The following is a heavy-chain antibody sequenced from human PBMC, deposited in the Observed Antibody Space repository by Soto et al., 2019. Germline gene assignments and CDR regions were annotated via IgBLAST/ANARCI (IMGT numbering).Heavy chain of an antibody. CDR1: GGSINKGGYY. V-gene: IGHV4-31*03. CDR3: AREGSYGRYFFDY. D-gene: IGHD5-18*01. J-gene: IGHJ4*02. CDR2: IFYSGNT. Sequence: SEALSLTCSVSGGSINKGGYYWSWIRQAPGKGLDWIGNIFYSGNTYNNPSLRSRITISVDTSKNQFSLKLSSVTAADTAVYYCAREGSYGRYFFDYWGQGTLVTVSS.